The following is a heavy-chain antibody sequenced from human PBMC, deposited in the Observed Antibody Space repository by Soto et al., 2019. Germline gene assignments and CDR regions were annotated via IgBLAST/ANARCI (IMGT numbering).Heavy chain of an antibody. J-gene: IGHJ4*02. Sequence: EVQLVESGGGLVKPGGSLRLSCAASGFTFSSYDMNWVRQAPGKRLEWVSSATSSSTYMNHADSVKGRLTTSGDNAGNSLYLQMNSLRAEDAAVYYCARVGMASGNGYGSGSYDIWGQGTLITVSS. CDR2: ATSSSTYM. CDR3: ARVGMASGNGYGSGSYDI. CDR1: GFTFSSYD. D-gene: IGHD3-10*01. V-gene: IGHV3-21*02.